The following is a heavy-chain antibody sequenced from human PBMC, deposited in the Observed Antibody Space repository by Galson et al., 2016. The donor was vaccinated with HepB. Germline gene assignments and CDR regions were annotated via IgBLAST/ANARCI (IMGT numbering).Heavy chain of an antibody. J-gene: IGHJ5*02. CDR3: ARHLTYYYDISGYYSDWFDR. D-gene: IGHD3-22*01. CDR1: GVSISSSDYY. V-gene: IGHV4-39*01. Sequence: SETLSLTCTVSGVSISSSDYYWGWIRQPPGKGLEWIASSYYSGSGSTSYNPSLRSRVTISVDTSKNQFSLKLNSVNAADTAVYYCARHLTYYYDISGYYSDWFDRWGKGTLVTVSS. CDR2: SYYSGSGST.